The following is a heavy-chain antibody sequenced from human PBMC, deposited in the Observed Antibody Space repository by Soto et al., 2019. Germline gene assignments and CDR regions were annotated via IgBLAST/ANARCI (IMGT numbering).Heavy chain of an antibody. D-gene: IGHD7-27*01. CDR3: ARGAGPNHYHMDV. CDR2: LWYDGSSD. J-gene: IGHJ6*04. Sequence: QVQLVESGGGVVQPGRSLRLSCAASGISLSNNGIHWVRQAPGKGLEWVAGLWYDGSSDYYADSVKGRFSISRNNSKNTVYLQTNSLRDDDTAVSYCARGAGPNHYHMDVCGEGTTVAVSS. V-gene: IGHV3-33*01. CDR1: GISLSNNG.